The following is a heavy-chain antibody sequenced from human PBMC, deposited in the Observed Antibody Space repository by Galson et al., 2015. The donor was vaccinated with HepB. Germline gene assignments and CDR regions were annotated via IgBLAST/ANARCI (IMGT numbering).Heavy chain of an antibody. V-gene: IGHV3-30*18. D-gene: IGHD6-13*01. CDR3: AKDLEAGYNSSWYQGAY. Sequence: SLRLSCAASGFTFSSYGMHWVRQAPGKGLEWVAVISYDGNNKYYADSVKGRFTISRDNSKNTLYLQMNSLRAEDTAVYYCAKDLEAGYNSSWYQGAYWGQGTLVTVSS. CDR1: GFTFSSYG. CDR2: ISYDGNNK. J-gene: IGHJ4*02.